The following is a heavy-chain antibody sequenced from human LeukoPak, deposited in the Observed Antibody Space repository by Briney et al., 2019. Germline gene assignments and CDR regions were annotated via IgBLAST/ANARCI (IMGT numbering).Heavy chain of an antibody. J-gene: IGHJ5*02. CDR3: AIDYYDSSGNTNWFGP. V-gene: IGHV1-69*13. Sequence: ASVKVSCKASGGIFSNYGISWVRQAPGQGLEWMGEIIPIFGTANYAQKFQGRVTITADESTSTAYMELSSLRSEDTAVYYCAIDYYDSSGNTNWFGPWGQGTLVTVSS. CDR2: IIPIFGTA. CDR1: GGIFSNYG. D-gene: IGHD3-22*01.